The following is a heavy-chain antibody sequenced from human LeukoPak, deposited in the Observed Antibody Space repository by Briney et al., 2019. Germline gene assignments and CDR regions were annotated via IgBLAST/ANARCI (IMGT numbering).Heavy chain of an antibody. CDR1: GDSISSYY. CDR3: AREGGYSGYLDY. D-gene: IGHD5-12*01. CDR2: ISYSGIT. V-gene: IGHV4-59*01. Sequence: SETLSLTCIVSGDSISSYYWTWIRQPPGKGLEWIAYISYSGITNYNPSLKNRVTISLDTSKNQFPLRLSSVTTADTAVYYCAREGGYSGYLDYWGQGTLVTVSS. J-gene: IGHJ4*02.